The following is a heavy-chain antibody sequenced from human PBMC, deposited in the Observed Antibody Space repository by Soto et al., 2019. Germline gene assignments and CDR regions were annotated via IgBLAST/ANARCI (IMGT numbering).Heavy chain of an antibody. CDR3: ARPSLLWFGNYYYGMDV. Sequence: GESLKISCKGSGYSFTSYWISWVRQMPGKGLEWMGRIDPSDSYTNYSPSFQGHVTISADKSISTAYLQWSSLKASDTAMYYCARPSLLWFGNYYYGMDVWGQGTTVTV. V-gene: IGHV5-10-1*01. D-gene: IGHD3-10*01. CDR1: GYSFTSYW. CDR2: IDPSDSYT. J-gene: IGHJ6*02.